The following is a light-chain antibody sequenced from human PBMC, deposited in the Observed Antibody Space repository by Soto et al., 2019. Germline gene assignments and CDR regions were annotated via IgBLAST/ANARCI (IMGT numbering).Light chain of an antibody. CDR1: QGIANF. V-gene: IGKV1-9*01. Sequence: IQLTQSPSSLSASVGDRVTISCRASQGIANFLAWYQQKPGKAPKLLIYGASTLQSGVPSRFSGSGSGTDFTFTISSLQPEDFATYYCPQLNSFPIPFGPGTKVDIK. CDR2: GAS. CDR3: PQLNSFPIP. J-gene: IGKJ3*01.